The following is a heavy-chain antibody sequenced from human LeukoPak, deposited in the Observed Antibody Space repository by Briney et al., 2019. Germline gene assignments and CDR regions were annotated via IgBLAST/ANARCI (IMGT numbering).Heavy chain of an antibody. CDR2: VYYGRSP. J-gene: IGHJ4*02. CDR3: ARSSGTGTFSY. CDR1: GDSISRSTYY. V-gene: IGHV4-39*02. Sequence: SETLSLTCTVSGDSISRSTYYWAWIRQPPGKGLEWIGSVYYGRSPYFNPSLEGRATISVDTSKNHFSLKMSSVTAADTAVYYCARSSGTGTFSYWGQGTLVTVSS. D-gene: IGHD6-25*01.